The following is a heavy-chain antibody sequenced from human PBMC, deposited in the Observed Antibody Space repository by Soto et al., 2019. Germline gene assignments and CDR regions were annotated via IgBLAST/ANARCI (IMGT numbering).Heavy chain of an antibody. CDR1: GFTFSSYA. V-gene: IGHV3-64*01. CDR3: ARAQTMVRGVVGMDV. D-gene: IGHD3-10*01. J-gene: IGHJ6*02. CDR2: ISSNGGST. Sequence: EVQLVESGGGLVQPGGSLRLSCAASGFTFSSYAMHWVRQAPGKGLEYVSAISSNGGSTYYANSVKGRFTISRDNSKNTLYLQMGSLRAEDMAVYYCARAQTMVRGVVGMDVWGQGTTVTVSS.